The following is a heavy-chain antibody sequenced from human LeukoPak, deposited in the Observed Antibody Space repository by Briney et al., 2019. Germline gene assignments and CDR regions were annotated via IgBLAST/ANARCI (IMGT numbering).Heavy chain of an antibody. Sequence: GGSLRLSCAASGFTFSNYAMSWVRQAPGKGLEWVSAISGSGGSTFYPGSVKGRFTISRDNSKNTLYLEMNSLRAEHTAVYYCAKVRDSSGWGTLFGYWGQGTLVTVSS. D-gene: IGHD6-19*01. V-gene: IGHV3-23*01. CDR2: ISGSGGST. CDR1: GFTFSNYA. J-gene: IGHJ4*02. CDR3: AKVRDSSGWGTLFGY.